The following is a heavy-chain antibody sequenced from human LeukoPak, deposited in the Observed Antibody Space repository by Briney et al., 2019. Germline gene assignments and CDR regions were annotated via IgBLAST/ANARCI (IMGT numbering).Heavy chain of an antibody. CDR3: ARAPYYYDSSGYYNFDY. CDR2: IGAYNGNT. J-gene: IGHJ4*02. Sequence: GASVKVSCKASGYTFTSYGIGWVRQAPGQGLEWVGWIGAYNGNTNYAQKLQGRVTMTTDTSTSTAYMELRSLRSDDTAVYYCARAPYYYDSSGYYNFDYWGQGTLVAVSS. D-gene: IGHD3-22*01. V-gene: IGHV1-18*01. CDR1: GYTFTSYG.